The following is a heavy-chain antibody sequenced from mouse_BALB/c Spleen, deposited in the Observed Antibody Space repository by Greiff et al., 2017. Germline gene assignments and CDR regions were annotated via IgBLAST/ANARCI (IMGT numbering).Heavy chain of an antibody. Sequence: DVQLQESGPGLVKPSQSLSLTCTVTGYSITSDYAWNWIRQFPGNKLEWMGYISYSGSTSYNPSLKSRISITRDTSKNQFFLQLNSVTTEDTATYYCARGGIYYYGSSYGWFAYWGQGTLVTVSA. CDR2: ISYSGST. D-gene: IGHD1-1*01. CDR1: GYSITSDYA. V-gene: IGHV3-2*02. J-gene: IGHJ3*01. CDR3: ARGGIYYYGSSYGWFAY.